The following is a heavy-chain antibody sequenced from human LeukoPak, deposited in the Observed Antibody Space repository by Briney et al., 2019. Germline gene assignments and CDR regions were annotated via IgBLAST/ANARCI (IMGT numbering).Heavy chain of an antibody. CDR2: IYFSGYT. CDR1: SGSISSTSYY. J-gene: IGHJ4*02. CDR3: ARQLGYCTNGVCPFDY. V-gene: IGHV4-39*01. Sequence: PSETLSLTCTVSSGSISSTSYYWGWIRQPPGKGLEWIGSIYFSGYTYYNPSLKSRVTISVDTSNNQFSLKLTSVTAADTAVYYCARQLGYCTNGVCPFDYWGQGTLVTVSS. D-gene: IGHD2-8*01.